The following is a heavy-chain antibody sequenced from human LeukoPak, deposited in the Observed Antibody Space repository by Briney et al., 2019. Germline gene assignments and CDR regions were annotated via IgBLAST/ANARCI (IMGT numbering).Heavy chain of an antibody. Sequence: GGSLRLSCAASGFTFSDYYMSWIRQAPGKGLEWVSYISSSGSTIYYADPVKGRFTISRDNAKKSMYLQMNSLRAEDTAVYYCARYGGGDHYYFDYWGQGTLVTVSS. D-gene: IGHD2-21*02. CDR1: GFTFSDYY. J-gene: IGHJ4*02. CDR3: ARYGGGDHYYFDY. V-gene: IGHV3-11*04. CDR2: ISSSGSTI.